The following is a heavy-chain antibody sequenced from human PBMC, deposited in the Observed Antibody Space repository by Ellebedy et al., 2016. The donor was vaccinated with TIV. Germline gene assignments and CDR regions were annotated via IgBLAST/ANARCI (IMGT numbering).Heavy chain of an antibody. Sequence: PGGSLRLSCEASGFNFRSYWMSWVRQAPGKGLEWVANIYQDGSEKYYVDSVKGRFTISRDNAKNSLYLQMDSLRVDDTAVYYCARRGSYGDYAVQVNSWFDTWGQGTLVTVSS. CDR1: GFNFRSYW. D-gene: IGHD4-17*01. J-gene: IGHJ5*02. CDR3: ARRGSYGDYAVQVNSWFDT. CDR2: IYQDGSEK. V-gene: IGHV3-7*01.